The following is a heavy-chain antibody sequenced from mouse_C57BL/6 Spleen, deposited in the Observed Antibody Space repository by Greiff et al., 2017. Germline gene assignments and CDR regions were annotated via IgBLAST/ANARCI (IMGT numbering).Heavy chain of an antibody. CDR2: IDPENGDT. CDR3: TRIYYDYDPWYFDV. CDR1: GFNIKDDY. J-gene: IGHJ1*03. D-gene: IGHD2-4*01. V-gene: IGHV14-4*01. Sequence: EVQLQQSGAELVRPGASVKLSCTASGFNIKDDYMHWVKQRPEQGLEWIGWIDPENGDTAYASKFQGKATITADTSSNTAYLQLSSLTSEDTAVYYCTRIYYDYDPWYFDVWGTGTTVTVSS.